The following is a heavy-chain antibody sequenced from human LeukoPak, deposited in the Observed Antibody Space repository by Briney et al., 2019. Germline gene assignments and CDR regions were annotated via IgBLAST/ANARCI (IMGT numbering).Heavy chain of an antibody. V-gene: IGHV3-21*05. CDR3: ASDLENIVVVTAPH. D-gene: IGHD2-21*02. CDR1: GFTFSSYS. Sequence: GGSLRLSCAASGFTFSSYSMNWVRQAPGKGLEWVSYIRSSSSPIYYADSVKGRFTISRDNAKNSLYLQMNSLRAEDTAVYYCASDLENIVVVTAPHWGQGTRVTVSS. CDR2: IRSSSSPI. J-gene: IGHJ3*01.